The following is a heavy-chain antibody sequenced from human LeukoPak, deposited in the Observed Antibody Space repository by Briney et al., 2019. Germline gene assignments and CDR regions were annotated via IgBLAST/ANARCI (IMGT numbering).Heavy chain of an antibody. V-gene: IGHV1-46*01. CDR3: ARDIVLVAAAHYGMDV. Sequence: ASVKVSCKASGYTFTSHYMHWVRQAPGQGLEWMGIINPSGGSTSYAQKFRGRVTMTRDTSTSTAYMELTSLRSEDTAVYYCARDIVLVAAAHYGMDVWGQGTTVTVSS. D-gene: IGHD2-2*01. J-gene: IGHJ6*02. CDR2: INPSGGST. CDR1: GYTFTSHY.